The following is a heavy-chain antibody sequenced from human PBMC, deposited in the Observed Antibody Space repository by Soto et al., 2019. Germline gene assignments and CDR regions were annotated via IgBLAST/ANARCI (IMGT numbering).Heavy chain of an antibody. CDR3: AREWCSNTGCAGVDY. D-gene: IGHD2-2*01. CDR2: FDPEDGKT. CDR1: GYTLTELS. J-gene: IGHJ4*02. Sequence: ASVKVSCKVSGYTLTELSMHWVRQAPGKGFEWMGGFDPEDGKTIYAQKFQGRVTMTTDTSTSTAYMDLRSLTSDDTAVYYCAREWCSNTGCAGVDYWGQGTLVTVSS. V-gene: IGHV1-24*01.